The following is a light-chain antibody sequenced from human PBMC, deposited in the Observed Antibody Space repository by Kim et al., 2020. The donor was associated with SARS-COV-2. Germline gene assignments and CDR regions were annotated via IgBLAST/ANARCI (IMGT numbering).Light chain of an antibody. V-gene: IGKV3-20*01. CDR1: QSVSSSY. CDR3: QQYGRSPPTWT. Sequence: EIVLTQSPGTLSLSPGERATLSCRASQSVSSSYLAWYQQKPGQAPRLLIYGASSRATGIPDRFSGSGSGTDFTLTISRLEPEDFAVYYCQQYGRSPPTWTFGQGTKVDIK. J-gene: IGKJ1*01. CDR2: GAS.